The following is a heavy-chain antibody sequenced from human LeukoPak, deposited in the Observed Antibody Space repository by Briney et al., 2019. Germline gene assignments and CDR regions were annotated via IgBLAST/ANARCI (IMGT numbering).Heavy chain of an antibody. V-gene: IGHV3-74*01. CDR3: ATAQVGAPTDF. Sequence: GGSLRLSCTASGFPFSSYAIYWVRQAPGKGLVWVARVHGDGYSISYADSVRGRFTISRDNAKDTLYLHMNNPRPEDTAVYYCATAQVGAPTDFWGQGTRVTVSS. CDR2: VHGDGYSI. CDR1: GFPFSSYA. D-gene: IGHD1-26*01. J-gene: IGHJ4*02.